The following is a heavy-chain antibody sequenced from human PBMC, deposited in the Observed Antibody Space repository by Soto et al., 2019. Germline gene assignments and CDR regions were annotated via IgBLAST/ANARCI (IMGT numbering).Heavy chain of an antibody. Sequence: EVQLVESGGGLVQPGGSRKLSCAASGFDFSASALHWVRQISGNRLEWVGRIRSEAHSFATGYAASVKGRFTISRDDSKNMAYLEMKSLKTEDTAVYYCARYDTFDYWGQGIQVTVSS. J-gene: IGHJ4*02. D-gene: IGHD3-9*01. V-gene: IGHV3-73*02. CDR2: IRSEAHSFAT. CDR3: ARYDTFDY. CDR1: GFDFSASA.